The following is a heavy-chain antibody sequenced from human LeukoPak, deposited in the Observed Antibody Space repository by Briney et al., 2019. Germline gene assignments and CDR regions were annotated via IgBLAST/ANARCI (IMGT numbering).Heavy chain of an antibody. V-gene: IGHV1-18*01. D-gene: IGHD2-2*01. J-gene: IGHJ6*03. CDR2: ISAYNGNT. Sequence: ASVKVSCKASGYTFTSYGISWVRQAPGQGLEWMGWISAYNGNTNYAQKLQGRVTMTTDTSASTAYMELRSLRSDDTAVYYCAREALDIVVVPAAEYYYYYYMDVWGKGTTDTVSS. CDR3: AREALDIVVVPAAEYYYYYYMDV. CDR1: GYTFTSYG.